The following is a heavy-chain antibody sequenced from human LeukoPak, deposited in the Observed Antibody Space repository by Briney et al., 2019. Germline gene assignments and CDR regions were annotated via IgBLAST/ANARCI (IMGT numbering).Heavy chain of an antibody. CDR2: MNPNSGNT. D-gene: IGHD3-3*01. CDR3: ARDSWNLDTGGFDP. Sequence: ASVKVSCKASGYTFTSYDINWVRQATGQGLEWMGWMNPNSGNTGYAQKFQGRVTITRNTSISTAYMELSSLRSEDTAVYYCARDSWNLDTGGFDPWGQGTLVTVSS. J-gene: IGHJ5*02. V-gene: IGHV1-8*03. CDR1: GYTFTSYD.